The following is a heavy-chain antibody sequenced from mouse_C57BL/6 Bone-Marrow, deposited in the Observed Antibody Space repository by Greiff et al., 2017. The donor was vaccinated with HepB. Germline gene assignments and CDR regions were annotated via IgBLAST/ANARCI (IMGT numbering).Heavy chain of an antibody. CDR3: AVYYGYDEGYYFDY. V-gene: IGHV1-69*01. CDR1: GYTFTSYW. D-gene: IGHD2-2*01. CDR2: IDPSDSYT. J-gene: IGHJ2*01. Sequence: QVQLQQPGAELVMPGASVKLSCKASGYTFTSYWMHWVKQRPGQGLEWIGEIDPSDSYTNYNQKFKGKSTLTVDKSSSTAYMQLSSLTSEDSAVYYCAVYYGYDEGYYFDYWGQGTTLTVSS.